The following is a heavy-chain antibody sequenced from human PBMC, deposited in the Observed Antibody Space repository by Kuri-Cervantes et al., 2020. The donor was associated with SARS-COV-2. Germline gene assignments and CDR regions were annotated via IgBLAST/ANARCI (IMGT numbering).Heavy chain of an antibody. CDR2: ISWNGGSI. D-gene: IGHD3-3*01. CDR1: GFTFSSYW. V-gene: IGHV3-74*01. Sequence: GESLKISCAASGFTFSSYWMHWVRQAPGKGLEWVAGISWNGGSIGYVDSVKGRFTISRDNAKNSLYLQMNSLRAEDTAVYYCASQIGIFWNWGQGTLVTVSS. J-gene: IGHJ4*02. CDR3: ASQIGIFWN.